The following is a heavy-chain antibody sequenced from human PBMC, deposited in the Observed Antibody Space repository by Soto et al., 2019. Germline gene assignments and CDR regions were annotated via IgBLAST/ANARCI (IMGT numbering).Heavy chain of an antibody. J-gene: IGHJ4*02. CDR1: GFTFSSYS. Sequence: EVQLVESGGGLVKPGGSLRLSCAASGFTFSSYSMNWVRQAPGKGLEWVSSISSSSSYIYYADSVKGRFTISRDNAKNSLYPQMNRLRAEGTAVYFCARKLPHPYTSVGFDLWGQGTPVTVSS. D-gene: IGHD2-15*01. V-gene: IGHV3-21*04. CDR3: ARKLPHPYTSVGFDL. CDR2: ISSSSSYI.